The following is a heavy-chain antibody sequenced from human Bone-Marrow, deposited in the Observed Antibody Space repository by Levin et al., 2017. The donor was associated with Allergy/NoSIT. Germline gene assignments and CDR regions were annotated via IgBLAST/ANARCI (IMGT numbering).Heavy chain of an antibody. J-gene: IGHJ4*02. CDR2: INPKSGAT. CDR3: ARDHFESSGYPGF. V-gene: IGHV1-2*02. CDR1: GYTFSDYF. Sequence: ASVKVSCKASGYTFSDYFIHWVRQAPGQGLEWMGWINPKSGATNFAQNFQGRVTMTRDTSISTAYMELRRLTSDDTAMYYCARDHFESSGYPGFWGQGALVSVSS. D-gene: IGHD3-22*01.